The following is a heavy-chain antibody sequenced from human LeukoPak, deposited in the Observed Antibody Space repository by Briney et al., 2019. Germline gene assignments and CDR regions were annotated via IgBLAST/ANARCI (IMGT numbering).Heavy chain of an antibody. J-gene: IGHJ4*02. D-gene: IGHD6-6*01. CDR3: ARPIEYTSSCCDY. CDR1: VFIFSDYG. Sequence: GGSLRLSCAASVFIFSDYGMHWVRQAPGKGLEWVTFIRFDGSNKYYADSVKGRFTISRDNAKNSLYLQMNSLRAEDTAVYYCARPIEYTSSCCDYWSQGTLVTVSS. V-gene: IGHV3-30*02. CDR2: IRFDGSNK.